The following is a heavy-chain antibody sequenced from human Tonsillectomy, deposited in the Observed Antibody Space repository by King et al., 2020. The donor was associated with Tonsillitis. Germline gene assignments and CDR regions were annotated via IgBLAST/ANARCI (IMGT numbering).Heavy chain of an antibody. J-gene: IGHJ4*02. Sequence: VQLVESGGGLVQPGGSLKLSCAASGFTFRGSAMHWVRQASGKGLEWVGRIRSKPNSYVTAYAASVKGRFTISRDDSKNTAYLRMNSLKTDDTAVYYCTSFAAPEYGDYGDYWGQGTLVIVSS. D-gene: IGHD4-17*01. V-gene: IGHV3-73*02. CDR2: IRSKPNSYVT. CDR1: GFTFRGSA. CDR3: TSFAAPEYGDYGDY.